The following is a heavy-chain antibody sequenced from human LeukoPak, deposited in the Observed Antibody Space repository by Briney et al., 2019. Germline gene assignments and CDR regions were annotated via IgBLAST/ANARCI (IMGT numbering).Heavy chain of an antibody. V-gene: IGHV3-23*01. J-gene: IGHJ5*02. Sequence: PGGSLRLSCAASGFPFSASAMTWVRQAPGKGLEWVSHILGTGTTYYADSVRGRFTISRDNSKNTLYLLMTSLRADDTAVYYCATVKYDYGDPVGWFDPWGQGTLVTVSS. CDR3: ATVKYDYGDPVGWFDP. D-gene: IGHD4-17*01. CDR2: ILGTGTT. CDR1: GFPFSASA.